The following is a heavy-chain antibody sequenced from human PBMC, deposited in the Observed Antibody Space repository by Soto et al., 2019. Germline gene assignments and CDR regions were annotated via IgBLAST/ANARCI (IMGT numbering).Heavy chain of an antibody. CDR2: IYYSEST. CDR3: ARRWGYAIDY. J-gene: IGHJ4*02. D-gene: IGHD2-8*01. V-gene: IGHV4-59*08. Sequence: QVQLQESGPGLVKPSETLSLTCTVSGGSISSYYWCWIRQPPGKGLVWVGYIYYSESTNSNPSLKSRVTILGDKTTNPSSPKLSSETAADTSVYYCARRWGYAIDYWGQGTVVTVSS. CDR1: GGSISSYY.